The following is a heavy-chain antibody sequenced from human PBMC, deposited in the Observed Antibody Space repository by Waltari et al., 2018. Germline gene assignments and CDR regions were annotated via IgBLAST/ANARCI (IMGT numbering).Heavy chain of an antibody. CDR3: ARWYHPGGMDV. J-gene: IGHJ6*02. D-gene: IGHD2-15*01. CDR1: GGSISSGGYY. Sequence: QVQLQESGPGLVKPSQTLSLTCTVSGGSISSGGYYWSWIRQHPGKGLEWIGYIYYSGSTSYNPSLKSLVTISVDTSKNQFSLKLSSVTAADTAVYYCARWYHPGGMDVWGQGTTVTVSS. V-gene: IGHV4-31*01. CDR2: IYYSGST.